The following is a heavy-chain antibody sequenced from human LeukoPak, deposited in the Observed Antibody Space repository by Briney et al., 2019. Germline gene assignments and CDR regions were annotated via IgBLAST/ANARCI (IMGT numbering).Heavy chain of an antibody. Sequence: GESLKISCKGSGYSFTSYWIGWVRQMPGKGLEWMGIIYPGDSDTRYSPSFQGQVTISADKSISTAYLQWSSLKASDTAMYYCARPMTTVVLDDALDIWGQGTMVTVSS. CDR2: IYPGDSDT. V-gene: IGHV5-51*01. D-gene: IGHD4-23*01. J-gene: IGHJ3*02. CDR1: GYSFTSYW. CDR3: ARPMTTVVLDDALDI.